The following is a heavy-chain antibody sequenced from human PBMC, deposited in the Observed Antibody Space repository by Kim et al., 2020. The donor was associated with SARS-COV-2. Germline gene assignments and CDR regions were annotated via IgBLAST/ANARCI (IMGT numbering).Heavy chain of an antibody. V-gene: IGHV3-7*01. CDR2: IKQDGSEK. CDR1: GFTISNYW. J-gene: IGHJ6*02. Sequence: GGSLRLSCATSGFTISNYWMSWVRQAPGKGLEWVANIKQDGSEKNYVDSVKGRFTISRDSAKNSLYLQMNTLRAEDTAVYYCARNRGLDVWGQGTTVTVS. CDR3: ARNRGLDV.